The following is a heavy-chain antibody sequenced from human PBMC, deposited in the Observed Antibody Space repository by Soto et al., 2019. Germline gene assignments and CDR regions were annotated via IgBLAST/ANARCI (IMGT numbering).Heavy chain of an antibody. CDR2: IKEDGSEK. CDR3: AAGTSVTTSDY. D-gene: IGHD4-17*01. Sequence: VGSLRLSCAASGFTFKNYWMGWVRQAPGKGLEWVANIKEDGSEKYYVDSVRGRFTISRDNAKNSLYLQMNSLRVEDTAIYYCAAGTSVTTSDYWGQGTRVTVSS. CDR1: GFTFKNYW. J-gene: IGHJ4*02. V-gene: IGHV3-7*03.